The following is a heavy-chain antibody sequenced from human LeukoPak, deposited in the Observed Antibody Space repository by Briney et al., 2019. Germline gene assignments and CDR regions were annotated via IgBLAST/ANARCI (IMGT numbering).Heavy chain of an antibody. CDR1: GDFTSDYY. J-gene: IGHJ6*02. V-gene: IGHV4-4*07. CDR2: IYTSGTI. CDR3: ARQTVTTPYYYYYGMDV. Sequence: SETLSLTCTVSGDFTSDYYWVWIRQPAGKGLEWIGRIYTSGTIYYKPSLKSRVTISVDTSKNQFSLKLSSVTAADTAVYYCARQTVTTPYYYYYGMDVWGQGTTVTVSS. D-gene: IGHD4-17*01.